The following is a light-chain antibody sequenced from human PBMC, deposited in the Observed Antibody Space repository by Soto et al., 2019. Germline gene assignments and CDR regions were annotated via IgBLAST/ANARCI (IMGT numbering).Light chain of an antibody. J-gene: IGKJ4*01. CDR1: QSVSSY. Sequence: EIVLTQSPATLSLSPGERATLSCRASQSVSSYLAWYQQKPGQAPRLLIYDASNRAPGVPARFSGSGSGTDFTLTISSLEPEDLSVYYCQQRSKWPLTFGGGTKVEIK. CDR3: QQRSKWPLT. V-gene: IGKV3-11*01. CDR2: DAS.